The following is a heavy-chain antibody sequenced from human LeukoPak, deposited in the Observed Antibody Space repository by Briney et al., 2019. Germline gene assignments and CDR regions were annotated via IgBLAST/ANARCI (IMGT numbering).Heavy chain of an antibody. J-gene: IGHJ3*02. Sequence: GGSLRLSCAASGFTFVDYGMSWVRQAPGKGLEWVSGINWNGGSTVYADSVKGRFTISRDNAKNSLYLQMNSLRAEDTALYYCARGSAYDFWSGYPIEAFDIWGQGTMVTVSS. D-gene: IGHD3-3*01. CDR3: ARGSAYDFWSGYPIEAFDI. CDR2: INWNGGST. V-gene: IGHV3-20*04. CDR1: GFTFVDYG.